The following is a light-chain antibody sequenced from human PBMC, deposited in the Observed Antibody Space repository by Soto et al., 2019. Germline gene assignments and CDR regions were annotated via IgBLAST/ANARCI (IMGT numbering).Light chain of an antibody. CDR2: GAS. CDR3: QQYGTSPGT. CDR1: HAVTNNF. V-gene: IGKV3-20*01. Sequence: EIVLTQSPGTLSLSPGERATLSCRASHAVTNNFLAWYQQKPGQAPRLVIYGASSRPAGIPDRFSGSGAGTDFTLAISRLEPEDFAVYFCQQYGTSPGTVGQGTKLEIK. J-gene: IGKJ2*01.